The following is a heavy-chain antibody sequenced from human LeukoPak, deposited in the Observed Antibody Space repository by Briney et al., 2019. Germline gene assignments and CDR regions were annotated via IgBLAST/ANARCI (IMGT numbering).Heavy chain of an antibody. D-gene: IGHD3-22*01. CDR2: IYYSGST. V-gene: IGHV4-39*01. J-gene: IGHJ4*02. CDR3: ASHTVYYYDSSGYSEPLDY. CDR1: GFTFSSYSMN. Sequence: GSLRLSCAASGFTFSSYSMNWVRQPPGKGLEWIGSIYYSGSTYYNPSLKSRVTISVDTSKNQFSLKLSSVTAADTAVYYCASHTVYYYDSSGYSEPLDYWGQGTLVTVSS.